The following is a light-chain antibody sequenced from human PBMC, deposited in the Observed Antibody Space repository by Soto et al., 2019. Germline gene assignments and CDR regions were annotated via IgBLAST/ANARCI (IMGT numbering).Light chain of an antibody. CDR2: GAS. CDR3: QHTFNSPPWT. CDR1: QNIDMY. J-gene: IGKJ1*01. V-gene: IGKV1-39*01. Sequence: GDTVTITCRASQNIDMYLNWYQQKPGKAPRVLISGASNLQSGVPSRFSGSGSGTDFTLTISSLQSEDFASYFCQHTFNSPPWTFGQGTKV.